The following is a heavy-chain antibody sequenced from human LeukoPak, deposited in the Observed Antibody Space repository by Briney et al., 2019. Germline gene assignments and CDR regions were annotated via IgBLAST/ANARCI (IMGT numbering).Heavy chain of an antibody. J-gene: IGHJ6*02. Sequence: SVKVSCKASGGTFSSYAISWVRQGHGQGLEWMGGIIPIFGTANYAQKFQGRVTITAAKSTSTAYMELSSLRSEHPDMYDYASSGGSYYLRYYYYGMDVWGQGTTVTVCS. V-gene: IGHV1-69*06. D-gene: IGHD1-26*01. CDR2: IIPIFGTA. CDR3: ASSGGSYYLRYYYYGMDV. CDR1: GGTFSSYA.